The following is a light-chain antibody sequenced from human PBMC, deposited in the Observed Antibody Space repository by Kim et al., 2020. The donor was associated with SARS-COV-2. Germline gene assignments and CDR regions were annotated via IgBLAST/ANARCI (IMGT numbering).Light chain of an antibody. CDR2: GAS. CDR1: QGSSNY. V-gene: IGKV1-27*01. Sequence: APVEDGATTTSRRQQGSSNYFAWHQQKPGETPRRLIYGASTMQSGIPARFSGSGSGTDFTLTISSLQPEDVAAYSCQQYVSSPRTFGQGTKVEIK. CDR3: QQYVSSPRT. J-gene: IGKJ1*01.